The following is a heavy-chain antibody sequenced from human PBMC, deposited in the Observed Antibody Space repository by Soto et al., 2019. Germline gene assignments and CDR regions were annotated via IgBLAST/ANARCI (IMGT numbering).Heavy chain of an antibody. V-gene: IGHV3-23*01. D-gene: IGHD4-17*01. J-gene: IGHJ3*01. CDR1: GFTFNNYA. Sequence: GGSLRLSCAASGFTFNNYAMSWVRQAPGKGLEWVSGISASGSSTFYADSVKGRFTVSRDFSKNTVSLQMDSLRAEDTAVYFCGKDPNGNYVGGFEFWGPGTMVTVSS. CDR2: ISASGSST. CDR3: GKDPNGNYVGGFEF.